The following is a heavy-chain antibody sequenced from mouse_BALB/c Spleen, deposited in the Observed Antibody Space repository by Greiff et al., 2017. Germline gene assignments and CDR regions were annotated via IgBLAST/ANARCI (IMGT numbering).Heavy chain of an antibody. CDR2: ISDGGSST. CDR3: ANDREGYSDD. V-gene: IGHV5-4*02. CDR1: GFTFSDYY. J-gene: IGHJ2*01. Sequence: DVQLVESGGGLVKPGGSLKLSCAASGFTFSDYYMHWVRQTPEKRLEWVATISDGGSSTYYPDSVKGRFTISRDNAKNNLYLQMSSLKSEDTAMYNCANDREGYSDDWGEGTTLTVSA. D-gene: IGHD2-3*01.